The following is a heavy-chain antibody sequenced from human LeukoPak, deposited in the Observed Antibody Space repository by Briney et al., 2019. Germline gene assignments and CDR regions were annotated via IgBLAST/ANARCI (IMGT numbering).Heavy chain of an antibody. CDR3: ARVRDNYGMDV. D-gene: IGHD5-24*01. V-gene: IGHV1-2*02. CDR1: GYTFTGHY. J-gene: IGHJ6*02. Sequence: VASVKVSCKASGYTFTGHYIHWVRQAPGQGLEWMGWINPNSGKTNYPQKFQGRVTITRDTSISSAYMELSRLRSDDTAVYYCARVRDNYGMDVWGQGTTVTVSS. CDR2: INPNSGKT.